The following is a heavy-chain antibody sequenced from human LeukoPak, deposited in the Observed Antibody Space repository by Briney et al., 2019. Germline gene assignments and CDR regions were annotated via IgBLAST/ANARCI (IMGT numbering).Heavy chain of an antibody. V-gene: IGHV4-39*07. Sequence: SETLSLTCTVSGGSVSNRHYYWAWIRQPPGKGLERIGNIYYNGSLHFSPSLESRLSISVDTSMTQFSLKLRSVTAADTAVYYCASERWSYRSYYDFWGQGVLVTVSS. CDR3: ASERWSYRSYYDF. J-gene: IGHJ4*02. D-gene: IGHD3-10*01. CDR2: IYYNGSL. CDR1: GGSVSNRHYY.